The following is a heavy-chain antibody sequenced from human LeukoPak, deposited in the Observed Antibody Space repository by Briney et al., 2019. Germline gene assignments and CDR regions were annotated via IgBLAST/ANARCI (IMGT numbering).Heavy chain of an antibody. CDR3: ARSPIVGASYYFDY. D-gene: IGHD1-26*01. Sequence: SETLSLTCTVSGGSISSYYWGWIRQPPGKGLEWIGSIYYSGSTYYNPSLKSRVTISVDTSKNQFSLKLSSVTAADTAVYYCARSPIVGASYYFDYWGQGTLVTVSS. CDR2: IYYSGST. J-gene: IGHJ4*02. V-gene: IGHV4-39*01. CDR1: GGSISSYY.